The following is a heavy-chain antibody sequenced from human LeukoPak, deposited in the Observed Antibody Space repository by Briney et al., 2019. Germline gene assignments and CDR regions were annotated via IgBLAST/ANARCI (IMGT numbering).Heavy chain of an antibody. CDR3: ARGFDILTGYYSVDFDY. V-gene: IGHV1-8*03. D-gene: IGHD3-9*01. CDR2: MNPNSGNT. Sequence: ASVKVSCKASGYTFTSYDINWVRQATGQGLEWMGWMNPNSGNTGYAQKFQGRVTITRNTSISTAYMELSSLRSEDTAVYYCARGFDILTGYYSVDFDYWGQGTLVTVSS. CDR1: GYTFTSYD. J-gene: IGHJ4*02.